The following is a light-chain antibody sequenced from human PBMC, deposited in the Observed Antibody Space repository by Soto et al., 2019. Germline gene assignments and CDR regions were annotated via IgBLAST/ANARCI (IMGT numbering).Light chain of an antibody. J-gene: IGKJ5*01. CDR2: AAS. CDR1: QSISSY. Sequence: TNPPSSLSASVGDRVTITCRASQSISSYLNWYQQKPGKAPKLLIYAASSLQSGVPSRFSGSGSGTDFTLTISSLQPEDFATYYCQQSYITPNTFGQVRRLEI. V-gene: IGKV1-39*01. CDR3: QQSYITPNT.